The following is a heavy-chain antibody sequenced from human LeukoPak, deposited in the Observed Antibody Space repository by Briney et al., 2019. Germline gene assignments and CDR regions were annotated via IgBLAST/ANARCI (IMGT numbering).Heavy chain of an antibody. D-gene: IGHD6-6*01. J-gene: IGHJ5*02. V-gene: IGHV4-59*01. CDR2: IYNSEST. CDR1: GVSISIYY. CDR3: ARVKGSNWFDP. Sequence: SENLSFNCTVSGVSISIYYWSWIRQPPGQGLEWIGYIYNSESTYYNPSLKSRVTISLDTSKNQFSLRLNSVTAADTAVYYCARVKGSNWFDPWGQGTLVTVSS.